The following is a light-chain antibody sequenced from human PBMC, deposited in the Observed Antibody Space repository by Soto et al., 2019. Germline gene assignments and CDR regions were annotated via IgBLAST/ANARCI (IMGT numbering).Light chain of an antibody. V-gene: IGLV1-40*01. CDR1: TSNIGAPYD. Sequence: QALRTHPPSLSGAPGQRVSISCTGSTSNIGAPYDVHWYQHLPGTAPKLLIYGDNNRPSGVPDRFSGSKSGTSASLAITRLQAEDEADYYCQSYDISLHNYVFGTGTKVTVL. CDR3: QSYDISLHNYV. CDR2: GDN. J-gene: IGLJ1*01.